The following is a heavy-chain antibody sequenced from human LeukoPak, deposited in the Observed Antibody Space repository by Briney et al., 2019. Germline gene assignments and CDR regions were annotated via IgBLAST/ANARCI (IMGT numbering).Heavy chain of an antibody. CDR3: ARGIESYGDYGY. J-gene: IGHJ4*02. D-gene: IGHD4-17*01. V-gene: IGHV4-59*01. CDR1: GGSISGSY. CDR2: MYNSGST. Sequence: SQTLSLTCTVSGGSISGSYWSWIRQPPGKGLEWIAYMYNSGSTNYNPSLKSRVTISIDTSKNQFSLKLSSLTAADTAIYYCARGIESYGDYGYWGQGILVTVSS.